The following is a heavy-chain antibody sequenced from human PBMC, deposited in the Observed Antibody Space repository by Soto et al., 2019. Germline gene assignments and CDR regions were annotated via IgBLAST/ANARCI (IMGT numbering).Heavy chain of an antibody. J-gene: IGHJ5*02. CDR2: INPSGGST. CDR1: GYTFTSYY. CDR3: ARGLGADMFRPQNWFDH. V-gene: IGHV1-46*03. Sequence: QVQLVQSGAEVKKPGASVKVSCKASGYTFTSYYMHWVRQAPGQGLEWMGIINPSGGSTSYAQKFQGRVTMTGDTSTSTFYMELSSLSAEDTAVYYCARGLGADMFRPQNWFDHWGQGTLVTVSS. D-gene: IGHD3-10*01.